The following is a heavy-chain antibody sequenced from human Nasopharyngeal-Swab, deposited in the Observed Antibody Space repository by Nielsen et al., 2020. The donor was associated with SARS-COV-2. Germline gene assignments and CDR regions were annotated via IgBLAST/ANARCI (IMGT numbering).Heavy chain of an antibody. Sequence: GGSLRLSCAASGFTFDDYALSWVRQVPGKGLEWVSRITWNGDSTGYVDSVKGRFTISRDNANNSLFLQMNSLRAEDTAIYYCARDRDVGFLDSWGQGTLVTVSS. V-gene: IGHV3-20*04. J-gene: IGHJ5*01. CDR2: ITWNGDST. CDR3: ARDRDVGFLDS. D-gene: IGHD5-24*01. CDR1: GFTFDDYA.